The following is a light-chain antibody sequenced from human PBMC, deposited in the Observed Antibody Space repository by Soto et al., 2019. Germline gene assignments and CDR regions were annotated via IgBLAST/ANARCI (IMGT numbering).Light chain of an antibody. V-gene: IGKV3-20*01. J-gene: IGKJ2*01. Sequence: EIVLTQSPGTLSLSPGERATLSCRASQSVTSSYLAWYQQKPGQAPRLLIYGASSRATGIPDRFSGSGSGTDFTLTISRLEPEDFAVYYCQQYSSSLYTFGQGTKLEI. CDR2: GAS. CDR3: QQYSSSLYT. CDR1: QSVTSSY.